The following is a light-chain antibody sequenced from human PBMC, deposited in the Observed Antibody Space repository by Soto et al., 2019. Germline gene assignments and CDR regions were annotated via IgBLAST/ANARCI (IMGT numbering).Light chain of an antibody. J-gene: IGKJ5*01. CDR3: QQYSSSPQS. CDR2: GAS. CDR1: QSVSSSY. Sequence: EIVFTQSPGTLSLSPGERATLSCRASQSVSSSYLAWYQQKPGQAPRHLIYGASSRATGIPDRFSCSGSGTDVTLTISRLEPEDFALYYCQQYSSSPQSFGQWTRLEIK. V-gene: IGKV3-20*01.